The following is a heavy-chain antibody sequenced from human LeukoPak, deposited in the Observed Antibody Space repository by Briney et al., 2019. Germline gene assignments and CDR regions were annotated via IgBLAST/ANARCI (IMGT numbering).Heavy chain of an antibody. CDR2: ITPMFGSG. J-gene: IGHJ5*02. CDR1: GGTFSNYA. Sequence: ASVKVSCKASGGTFSNYAVSWVRQAPGQGLEWLGGITPMFGSGKYPQKFQGRVTITTDEPTTTVYMELVSLTSEDTAVYYCVRRQALRGRHRAFDPWGQGTLVTVTS. V-gene: IGHV1-69*05. CDR3: VRRQALRGRHRAFDP. D-gene: IGHD3-10*01.